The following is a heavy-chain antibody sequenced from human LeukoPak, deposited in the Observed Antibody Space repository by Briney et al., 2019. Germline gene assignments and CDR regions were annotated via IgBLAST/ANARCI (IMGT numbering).Heavy chain of an antibody. CDR3: AKGKSTSKIFDY. Sequence: SETLSLTCSVSGGSISSYYWSWIRQPPGKGLEWIGYIYYSGRTNYNPSLKSRVTISVDTSKNQFSLTLSSVTAADTAVYYCAKGKSTSKIFDYWGQGTLVTVSS. J-gene: IGHJ4*02. D-gene: IGHD5/OR15-5a*01. CDR1: GGSISSYY. CDR2: IYYSGRT. V-gene: IGHV4-59*03.